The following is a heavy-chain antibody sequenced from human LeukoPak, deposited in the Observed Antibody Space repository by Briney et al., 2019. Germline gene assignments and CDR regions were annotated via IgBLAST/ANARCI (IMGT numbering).Heavy chain of an antibody. CDR1: GFTFSSYS. CDR2: ISSSSSYI. CDR3: ARDLSQQLVRRHFDY. Sequence: GGSLRLSCAASGFTFSSYSMNWVRQAPGKGLEWVSSISSSSSYIYYADSVKGRFTISRDNAKNSLYLQMNSLRAEDTAVYYCARDLSQQLVRRHFDYWGQGTLVTVSS. V-gene: IGHV3-21*01. J-gene: IGHJ4*02. D-gene: IGHD6-13*01.